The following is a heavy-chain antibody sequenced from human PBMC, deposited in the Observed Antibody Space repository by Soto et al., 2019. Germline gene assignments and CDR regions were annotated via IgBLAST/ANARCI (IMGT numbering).Heavy chain of an antibody. CDR1: GGSISSSSYY. CDR2: IYYSGST. V-gene: IGHV4-39*01. D-gene: IGHD4-17*01. CDR3: ARRAHIDDYGPDEYFQH. J-gene: IGHJ1*01. Sequence: SETLSLTCTVSGGSISSSSYYWGWIRQPPGKGLEWIGSIYYSGSTYYNPSLKSRVTISVDTSKNQFSLKLSSVTAADTAVYYCARRAHIDDYGPDEYFQHWGQGTLVNVS.